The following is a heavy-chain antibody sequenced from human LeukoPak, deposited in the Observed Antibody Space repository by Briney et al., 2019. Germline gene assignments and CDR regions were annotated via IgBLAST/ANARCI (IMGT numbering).Heavy chain of an antibody. CDR2: ISYDGSNK. CDR3: ARDYISDSKFYGSGSPYYYYGMDV. J-gene: IGHJ6*02. V-gene: IGHV3-30*04. CDR1: GFTFSSYA. D-gene: IGHD3-10*01. Sequence: GGSLRLSCAASGFTFSSYAMHWVRQAPGKGLEWVAVISYDGSNKYYADSVKGRFTISRDNSKNTLYLQMNSLRAEDTAVYYCARDYISDSKFYGSGSPYYYYGMDVWGQGTTVTVSS.